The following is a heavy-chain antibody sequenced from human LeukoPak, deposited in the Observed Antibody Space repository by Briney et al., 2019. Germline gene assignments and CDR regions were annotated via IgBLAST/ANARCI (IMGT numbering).Heavy chain of an antibody. CDR3: AKVWSQHAFDI. D-gene: IGHD2-21*01. Sequence: GRSLRLSRAASGFIFSNYAIHWVRQAPGKGLEWVAVTSYDGSSEYYADSVKGRFNISRDNSKNTVSLQMSSLRVEDTAVYYCAKVWSQHAFDIWGQGTMVTVSS. CDR1: GFIFSNYA. CDR2: TSYDGSSE. V-gene: IGHV3-30*04. J-gene: IGHJ3*02.